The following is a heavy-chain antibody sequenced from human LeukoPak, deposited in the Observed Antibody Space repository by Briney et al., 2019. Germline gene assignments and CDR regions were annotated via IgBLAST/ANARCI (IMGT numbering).Heavy chain of an antibody. V-gene: IGHV5-51*01. CDR1: GYRFTDYW. D-gene: IGHD1-7*01. Sequence: GGSLKISFKGSGYRFTDYWIGWGRQMPGKGPEWIRMIYPGDSENRQRRSLQGQVTLPADKSNNPAHLPWDRLEAPDPARLCCARGAAGTTPDYYYFGLDVWGQGTTVRVSS. CDR2: IYPGDSEN. J-gene: IGHJ6*02. CDR3: ARGAAGTTPDYYYFGLDV.